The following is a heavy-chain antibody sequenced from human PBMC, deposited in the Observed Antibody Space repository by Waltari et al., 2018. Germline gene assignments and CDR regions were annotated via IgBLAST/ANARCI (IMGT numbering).Heavy chain of an antibody. V-gene: IGHV3-48*01. J-gene: IGHJ4*02. D-gene: IGHD2-2*01. CDR2: ISGSSSTT. CDR1: GFTFSTYS. CDR3: AKDGPSIVVPAAIIDY. Sequence: EVQLVESGGGLVQPGGSLRLSCAVSGFTFSTYSMNWVRQAPGKGLEWLSYISGSSSTTYYADSVKGRFTISRDNAKNALNLQMNNLRAEDTAVYYCAKDGPSIVVPAAIIDYWGQGTLVTVSS.